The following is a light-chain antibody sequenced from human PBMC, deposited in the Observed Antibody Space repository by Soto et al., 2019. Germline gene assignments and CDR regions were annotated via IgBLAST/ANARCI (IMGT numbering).Light chain of an antibody. V-gene: IGKV3-20*01. J-gene: IGKJ2*01. CDR2: GAS. CDR3: PQYGSSPYT. Sequence: EIVLTQSPGTLSLSPGERATLSCRASQSVSSSYLAWYQQKPGQAPRLLIYGASSRATGIPDRFSGSGSGTDFPLTISRLEHEDFAVYYCPQYGSSPYTFGQGTKLEIK. CDR1: QSVSSSY.